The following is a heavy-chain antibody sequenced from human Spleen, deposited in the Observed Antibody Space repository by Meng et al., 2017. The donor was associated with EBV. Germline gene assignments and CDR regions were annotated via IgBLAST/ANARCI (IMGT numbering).Heavy chain of an antibody. D-gene: IGHD5-18*01. CDR3: ARASNTGGIDYFDF. CDR2: ISSSASTI. CDR1: GFTFSDYY. V-gene: IGHV3-11*01. Sequence: QGDLVGSGGGLVKPGGSLRLSLAASGFTFSDYYMSWIRQAPGKGLEWISYISSSASTIYYADSVKGRFTISRDNAKNSLYLQMNSLRAEDTAVYYCARASNTGGIDYFDFWGQGTLVTVSS. J-gene: IGHJ4*02.